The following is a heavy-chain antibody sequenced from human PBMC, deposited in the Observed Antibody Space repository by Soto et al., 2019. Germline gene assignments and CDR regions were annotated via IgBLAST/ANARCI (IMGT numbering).Heavy chain of an antibody. V-gene: IGHV1-69*01. CDR3: AVGSGSLTRYYYYGMDV. J-gene: IGHJ6*02. CDR1: GGTFSSYA. D-gene: IGHD3-10*01. Sequence: QVQLVQSGAEVQKPGSSVKVSCKASGGTFSSYAISWVRQAPGQGLEWMGGIIPIFGTANYAQKFQGRVTITADESTSTAYMELSSLRSEDTAVYYCAVGSGSLTRYYYYGMDVWGQGTTVTVSS. CDR2: IIPIFGTA.